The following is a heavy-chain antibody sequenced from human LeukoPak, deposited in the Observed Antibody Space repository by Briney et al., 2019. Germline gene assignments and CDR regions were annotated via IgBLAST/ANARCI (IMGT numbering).Heavy chain of an antibody. V-gene: IGHV4-38-2*02. CDR3: ARRLRTYYYDSSGRRDWYPFDY. D-gene: IGHD3-22*01. Sequence: SETLSLTCTVSGYSISSGYYWGWIRQPPGKGLEWIGSIYYSGSTYYNPSLKSRVTISLDTSKNQFSLKLSSVTAADTAVYYCARRLRTYYYDSSGRRDWYPFDYWGQGTLVTVSS. CDR1: GYSISSGYY. CDR2: IYYSGST. J-gene: IGHJ4*02.